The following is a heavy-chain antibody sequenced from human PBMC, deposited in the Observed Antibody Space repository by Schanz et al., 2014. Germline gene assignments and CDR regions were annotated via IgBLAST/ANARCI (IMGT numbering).Heavy chain of an antibody. Sequence: QVQLVQSGAEVKKPGASVRVSCKASGYTFTTYAMSWVRQAPGQGLEWVGWISVYTGNTKYGQKVQGRVTMTADTSTNTAYMELRSLRSDDTAVYYCARDAADFYDILTEEDYWGQGTLVNDSS. J-gene: IGHJ4*02. V-gene: IGHV1-18*01. D-gene: IGHD3-9*01. CDR2: ISVYTGNT. CDR3: ARDAADFYDILTEEDY. CDR1: GYTFTTYA.